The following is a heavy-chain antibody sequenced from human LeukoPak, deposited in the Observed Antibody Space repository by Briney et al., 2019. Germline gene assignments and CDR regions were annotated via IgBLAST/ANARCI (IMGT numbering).Heavy chain of an antibody. CDR3: ATGLSGSYQGDFDP. Sequence: EASVKVSCKVSGYTLTELSMHWVRQAPGKGLEWMGGFDPEDGETIYAQKFQGRVTMTEDTSTDTAYMELSSLRSEDMAVYYCATGLSGSYQGDFDPWGQGTLVTVSS. J-gene: IGHJ5*02. D-gene: IGHD1-26*01. CDR1: GYTLTELS. V-gene: IGHV1-24*01. CDR2: FDPEDGET.